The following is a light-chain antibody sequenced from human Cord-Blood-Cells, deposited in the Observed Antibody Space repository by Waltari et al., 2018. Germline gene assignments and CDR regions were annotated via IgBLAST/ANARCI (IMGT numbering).Light chain of an antibody. CDR3: AAWDDSLSGPV. J-gene: IGLJ3*02. Sequence: QSLLTQPPSPSGPPGPRVPIPSSGSSPHIGVNYEYWYQQLPGTAPKLLIYRNNQRPSGVPDRFSGSKSGTSASLAISGLRSEDEADYYCAAWDDSLSGPVFGGGTKLTVL. V-gene: IGLV1-47*01. CDR1: SPHIGVNY. CDR2: RNN.